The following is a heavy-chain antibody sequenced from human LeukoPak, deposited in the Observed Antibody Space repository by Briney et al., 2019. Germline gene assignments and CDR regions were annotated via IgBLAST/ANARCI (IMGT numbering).Heavy chain of an antibody. J-gene: IGHJ4*02. CDR2: ISSSGGST. CDR1: GFTFSDYT. D-gene: IGHD4-23*01. V-gene: IGHV3-64D*09. CDR3: VKGVVAWELDGY. Sequence: GGSLRLSCSASGFTFSDYTMHWVRQAPGKGLDYVSGISSSGGSTYYADSVKGRFTISRYNSKNTLYLQMSSLRAEDTALYYCVKGVVAWELDGYWGQGTLVTVSS.